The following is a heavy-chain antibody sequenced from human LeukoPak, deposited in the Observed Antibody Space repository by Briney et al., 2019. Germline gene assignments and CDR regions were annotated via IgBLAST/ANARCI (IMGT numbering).Heavy chain of an antibody. CDR1: GGTFSSYA. Sequence: SVKVSCKASGGTFSSYAISWVRQAPGQGLEWMGGIIPIFGTANYAQKFQGRVTITADESTSTAYMELSSLRSEDTAVYYYARVMGNRYCSSTSCYPWFDYWGQGTLVTVSS. V-gene: IGHV1-69*13. D-gene: IGHD2-2*01. CDR3: ARVMGNRYCSSTSCYPWFDY. CDR2: IIPIFGTA. J-gene: IGHJ4*02.